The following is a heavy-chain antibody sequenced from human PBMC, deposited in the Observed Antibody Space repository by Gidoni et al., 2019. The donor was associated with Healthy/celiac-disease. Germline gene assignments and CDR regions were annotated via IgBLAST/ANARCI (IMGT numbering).Heavy chain of an antibody. CDR2: IYYSGST. J-gene: IGHJ3*02. V-gene: IGHV4-59*08. Sequence: QVQLQESGPGLVKPSETLSLTCTVSGGSISSYYWSWIRQPPGKGLEWIGYIYYSGSTNYNPSLKSRVTISVDTSKNQFSLKLSSVTAADTAVYYCASWRDDYGDYDAFDIWGQGTMVTVSS. D-gene: IGHD4-17*01. CDR1: GGSISSYY. CDR3: ASWRDDYGDYDAFDI.